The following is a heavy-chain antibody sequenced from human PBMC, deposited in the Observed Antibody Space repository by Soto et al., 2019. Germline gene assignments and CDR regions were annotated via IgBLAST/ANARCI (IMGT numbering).Heavy chain of an antibody. Sequence: PGGSLRLSCAASGFTFSSYSMNWVRQAPGKGLEWVSSISRSSSYIYYADSVKGRFTISRDNAKNSLYLQMNSLRAEDTAVYYCASGDTAMVVHFDYWGQGTLVTVS. CDR3: ASGDTAMVVHFDY. D-gene: IGHD5-18*01. CDR2: ISRSSSYI. CDR1: GFTFSSYS. J-gene: IGHJ4*02. V-gene: IGHV3-21*01.